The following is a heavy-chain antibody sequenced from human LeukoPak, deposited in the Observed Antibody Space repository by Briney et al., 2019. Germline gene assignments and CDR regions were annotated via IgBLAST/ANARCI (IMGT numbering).Heavy chain of an antibody. CDR3: AKGSTFAALSYFDF. CDR2: ITGGGGAT. Sequence: PGGSLRLSCAASGFTFSSYAMHWVRQAPGKGLEWVSGITGGGGATYYADSVKGRFTISRDNSKITMYLQMNSLRADDTAIYYCAKGSTFAALSYFDFWGQGALVSVSS. D-gene: IGHD6-25*01. CDR1: GFTFSSYA. J-gene: IGHJ4*02. V-gene: IGHV3-23*01.